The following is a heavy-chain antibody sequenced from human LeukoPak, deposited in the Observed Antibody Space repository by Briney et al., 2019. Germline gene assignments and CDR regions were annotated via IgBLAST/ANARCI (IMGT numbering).Heavy chain of an antibody. CDR3: ARVLHYYDSSGYYSLYYYYGMDV. D-gene: IGHD3-22*01. Sequence: ASVKVSCKASGYTFTSYGISWVRQAPGQGREWMGWISAYNGNTNYAQKLQGRVTMTTDTSTSTAYMELRSLTSDDTAVYYCARVLHYYDSSGYYSLYYYYGMDVWGQGTTVTVSS. CDR2: ISAYNGNT. V-gene: IGHV1-18*01. CDR1: GYTFTSYG. J-gene: IGHJ6*02.